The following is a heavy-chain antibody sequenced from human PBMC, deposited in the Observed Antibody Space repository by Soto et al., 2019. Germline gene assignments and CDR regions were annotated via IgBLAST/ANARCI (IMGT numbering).Heavy chain of an antibody. Sequence: ASVKVSCKASGGTFSSYAISWLRQAPGQGLEWMGGIIPIFGTANYAQKFQGRVTITADESTSTAYMELSSLRSEDTAVYYCARGNMDYYDSSGSGFDPWGQGTLVTVSS. V-gene: IGHV1-69*13. CDR2: IIPIFGTA. CDR1: GGTFSSYA. J-gene: IGHJ5*02. D-gene: IGHD3-22*01. CDR3: ARGNMDYYDSSGSGFDP.